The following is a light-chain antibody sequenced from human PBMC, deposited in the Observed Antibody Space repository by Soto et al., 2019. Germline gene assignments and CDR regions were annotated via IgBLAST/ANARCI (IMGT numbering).Light chain of an antibody. J-gene: IGKJ1*01. V-gene: IGKV3-15*01. CDR2: RGS. Sequence: IVMTQSPATLSVSPGERATLSCRASQNIYSNVAWYQQRPGQAPRLLIYRGSTRAPGIPARFSGSGSGTEFTLTISSLQSEDFTVYSCLQYHNLWAFGQGTKVEIK. CDR1: QNIYSN. CDR3: LQYHNLWA.